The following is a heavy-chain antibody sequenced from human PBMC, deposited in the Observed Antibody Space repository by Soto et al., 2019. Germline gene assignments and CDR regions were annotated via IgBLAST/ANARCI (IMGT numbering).Heavy chain of an antibody. D-gene: IGHD2-15*01. CDR2: INPNGGVT. V-gene: IGHV1-2*04. J-gene: IGHJ6*03. Sequence: QVQLVQSGAEVRKPGASVTVSCRSSGDSFNDYYIHWVRQAPGQGFEWMGWINPNGGVTKYAQKFQGWVSMARDTSIRTVYMQLSRLRSDDTCVYYCARESGGATATLDYYYFYMDVWGTGTTVTVSS. CDR1: GDSFNDYY. CDR3: ARESGGATATLDYYYFYMDV.